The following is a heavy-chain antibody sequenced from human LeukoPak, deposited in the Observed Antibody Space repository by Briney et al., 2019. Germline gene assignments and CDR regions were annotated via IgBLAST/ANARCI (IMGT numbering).Heavy chain of an antibody. CDR2: INPNSGGT. CDR1: GYTFTGYY. D-gene: IGHD3-3*01. V-gene: IGHV1-2*02. Sequence: ASVKVSCKASGYTFTGYYMHWMRQAPGQGLEWMGWINPNSGGTNYAQKFQGRVTMTRDTSISTAYMELSRLRSDDTAVYYCARDNDFWSGLYYFDYWGQGTLVTVSS. J-gene: IGHJ4*02. CDR3: ARDNDFWSGLYYFDY.